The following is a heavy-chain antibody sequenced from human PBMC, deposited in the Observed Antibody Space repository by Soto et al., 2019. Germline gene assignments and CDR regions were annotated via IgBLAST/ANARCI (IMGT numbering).Heavy chain of an antibody. D-gene: IGHD2-2*01. J-gene: IGHJ6*02. V-gene: IGHV3-30*18. CDR1: GFTFSSYG. Sequence: GESLKISCAASGFTFSSYGMHWVRQAPGKGLEWVAVISYDGSNKYYADSVKGRFTISRDNSKNTLYLQMNSLRAEDTAVYYCAKDSVVPAAQNYYYYGMDVWGQGTTVTVSS. CDR3: AKDSVVPAAQNYYYYGMDV. CDR2: ISYDGSNK.